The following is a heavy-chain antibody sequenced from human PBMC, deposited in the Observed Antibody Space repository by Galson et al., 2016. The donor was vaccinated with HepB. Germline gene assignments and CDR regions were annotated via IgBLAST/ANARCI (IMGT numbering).Heavy chain of an antibody. CDR3: ARGATVVTPSGLLYYYHMDV. D-gene: IGHD4-23*01. J-gene: IGHJ6*02. CDR1: GGSVSSTTYY. Sequence: SETLSLTCNVSGGSVSSTTYYWSWIRQPPGKGLEWIGFFYYSGSTNYNPSLKSRVTISVDTSKNHFSLKLSSVTAADTAVYYCARGATVVTPSGLLYYYHMDVWGQGTTVTVSS. V-gene: IGHV4-61*01. CDR2: FYYSGST.